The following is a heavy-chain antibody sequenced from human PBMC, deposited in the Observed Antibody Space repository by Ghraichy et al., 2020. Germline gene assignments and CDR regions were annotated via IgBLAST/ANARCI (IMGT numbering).Heavy chain of an antibody. CDR2: ISSSGSTI. J-gene: IGHJ4*02. CDR1: GFTFSHYY. V-gene: IGHV3-11*01. Sequence: GVSLRLSCAASGFTFSHYYMSWIRQAPGKGLEWVSYISSSGSTIYYADSVKGRFTISRDNAKNSLYLQMNSLRAEDTAVYYCAAGAAAYHFDYWGQGTLVTVSS. D-gene: IGHD6-13*01. CDR3: AAGAAAYHFDY.